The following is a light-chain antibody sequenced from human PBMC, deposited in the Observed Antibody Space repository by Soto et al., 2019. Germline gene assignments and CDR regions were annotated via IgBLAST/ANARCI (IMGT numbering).Light chain of an antibody. V-gene: IGLV2-14*01. CDR1: SSDVGGYNY. Sequence: QSALTQPASVSGSPGQSITISCTGTSSDVGGYNYVSWYQQHPGKAPKLMIYDVSNRPSGVSNRFSGSKSGNTASLTISGLQAEDEADYYCSSYTSSSPLNVFGTGTKVTVL. J-gene: IGLJ1*01. CDR3: SSYTSSSPLNV. CDR2: DVS.